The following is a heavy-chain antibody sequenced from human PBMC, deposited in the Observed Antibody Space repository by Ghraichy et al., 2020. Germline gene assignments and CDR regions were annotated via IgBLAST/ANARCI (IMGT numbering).Heavy chain of an antibody. CDR2: IWYDGSNK. D-gene: IGHD2-15*01. CDR3: ARDLQDIVVVAPYYYYYGMDV. Sequence: GESLNISCAASGFTFSSYGMHWVRQAPGKGLEWVAVIWYDGSNKYYADSVKGRFTISRDNSKNTLYLQMNSLRAEDTAVYYCARDLQDIVVVAPYYYYYGMDVWGQGTTVTVSS. CDR1: GFTFSSYG. J-gene: IGHJ6*02. V-gene: IGHV3-33*01.